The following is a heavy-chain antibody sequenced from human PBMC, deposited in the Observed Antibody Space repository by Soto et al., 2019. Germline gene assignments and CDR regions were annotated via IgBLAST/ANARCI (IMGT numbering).Heavy chain of an antibody. CDR2: IDAEDGET. Sequence: ASVKVSCKVSGYTLTELSMHWVRQAPGKGLEWMGCIDAEDGETIYAQKLQGRVTMTADTSTSTAYMELRSLRSDDTAVYYCARGYSNYPNYYMDVWGKGTTVTVSS. V-gene: IGHV1-24*01. J-gene: IGHJ6*03. CDR3: ARGYSNYPNYYMDV. CDR1: GYTLTELS. D-gene: IGHD4-4*01.